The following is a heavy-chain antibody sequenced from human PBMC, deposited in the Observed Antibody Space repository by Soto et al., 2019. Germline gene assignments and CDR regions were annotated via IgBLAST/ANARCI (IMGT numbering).Heavy chain of an antibody. CDR2: IYSGGST. D-gene: IGHD5-12*01. CDR3: ARDRYSXYDYYYXGMDV. CDR1: GFTVSSNY. J-gene: IGHJ6*02. Sequence: GGSLRLSCAASGFTVSSNYMSWVRQAPGKGLEWVSVIYSGGSTYYADSVKGRFTISRDNSKNTLYLQMNSLRAEDTAVYYCARDRYSXYDYYYXGMDVWGQGTTVTVSS. V-gene: IGHV3-53*01.